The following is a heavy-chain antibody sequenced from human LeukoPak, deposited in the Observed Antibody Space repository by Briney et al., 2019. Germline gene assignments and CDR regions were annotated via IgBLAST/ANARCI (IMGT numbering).Heavy chain of an antibody. CDR1: GFTFSSYG. J-gene: IGHJ4*02. D-gene: IGHD6-13*01. CDR2: ISYDGSNK. Sequence: GGSLRLSCAASGFTFSSYGMHWVRQAPGKGLEWVAVISYDGSNKYYADSVKGRFTISRDNSKNTLYLQMNSLRAEDTAVYYCAKDKVHSSSFSPFDYWGQGTLVTVSS. CDR3: AKDKVHSSSFSPFDY. V-gene: IGHV3-30*18.